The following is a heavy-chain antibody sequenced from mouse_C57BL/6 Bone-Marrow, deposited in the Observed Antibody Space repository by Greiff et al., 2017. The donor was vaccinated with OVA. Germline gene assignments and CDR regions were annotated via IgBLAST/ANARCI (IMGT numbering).Heavy chain of an antibody. CDR1: GYTFTSYG. CDR2: IYPRSGNT. V-gene: IGHV1-81*01. J-gene: IGHJ2*01. Sequence: LVESGAELARPGASVKLSCKASGYTFTSYGISWVKQRTGQGLEWIGEIYPRSGNTYYNEKFKGKATLTADKSSSTAYMELRSLTSEDSAVYFCACYDGYYGYWGQGTTLTVSS. CDR3: ACYDGYYGY. D-gene: IGHD2-3*01.